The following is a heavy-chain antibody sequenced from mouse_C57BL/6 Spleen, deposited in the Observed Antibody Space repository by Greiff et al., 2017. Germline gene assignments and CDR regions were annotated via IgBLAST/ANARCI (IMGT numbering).Heavy chain of an antibody. D-gene: IGHD2-3*01. CDR2: ISYDGSN. J-gene: IGHJ1*03. V-gene: IGHV3-6*01. CDR3: ARGPIDGYYWYFDV. CDR1: GYSITSGYY. Sequence: DVKLQESGPGLVKPSQSLSLTCSVTGYSITSGYYWNWIRQFPGNKLEWMGYISYDGSNNYNPSLKNRISITRDTSKNQFFLKLNSVTTEDTATYYCARGPIDGYYWYFDVWGTGTTVTVSS.